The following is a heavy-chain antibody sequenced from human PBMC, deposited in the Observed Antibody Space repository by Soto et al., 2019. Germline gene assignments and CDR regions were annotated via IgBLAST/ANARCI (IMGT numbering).Heavy chain of an antibody. CDR3: ARGVGITMVRGALDY. CDR1: GFTFRSYA. J-gene: IGHJ4*02. D-gene: IGHD3-10*01. CDR2: LSGDGRST. Sequence: PGGSLRLSCSASGFTFRSYAIHWVRQAPGKGLEYVSALSGDGRSTYYADSVKGRFTISRDNAKNTLYLQMNSLRAEDTAVYYCARGVGITMVRGALDYWGQGTLVTVSS. V-gene: IGHV3-64*04.